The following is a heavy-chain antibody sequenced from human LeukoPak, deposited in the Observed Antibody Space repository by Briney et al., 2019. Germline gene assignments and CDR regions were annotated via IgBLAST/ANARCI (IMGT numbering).Heavy chain of an antibody. D-gene: IGHD3-22*01. CDR3: AKDPNKYYDSSGYFDY. CDR2: ISTNGGST. V-gene: IGHV3-64*02. CDR1: GFTFSSYA. J-gene: IGHJ4*02. Sequence: GGSLRLSCAASGFTFSSYAMHWVRQAPGKGLEYVSGISTNGGSTYYADSVKGRFTISRDNSKNTLFLQMGSLRAEDTAVYYCAKDPNKYYDSSGYFDYWGQGTLVTVSS.